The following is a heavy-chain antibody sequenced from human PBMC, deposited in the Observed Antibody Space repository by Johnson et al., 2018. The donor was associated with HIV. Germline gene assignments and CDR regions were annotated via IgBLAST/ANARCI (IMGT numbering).Heavy chain of an antibody. CDR3: ARGLYSSSDRDAFDI. Sequence: QVQLVESGGGVVQPGRSLRLSCAASGFTFSSYALHWVRQAPGRGLEWVAVISYDGSDKYYADSVKGRLTISRDNSKNTLYLQMNSLRAEDTAIYYCARGLYSSSDRDAFDIWGQGTMVTVSS. D-gene: IGHD6-6*01. CDR2: ISYDGSDK. CDR1: GFTFSSYA. J-gene: IGHJ3*02. V-gene: IGHV3-30*04.